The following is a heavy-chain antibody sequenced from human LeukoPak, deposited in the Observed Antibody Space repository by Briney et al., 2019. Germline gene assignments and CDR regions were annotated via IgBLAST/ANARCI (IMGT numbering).Heavy chain of an antibody. D-gene: IGHD1-14*01. J-gene: IGHJ4*02. CDR3: AREERTSGVNLDY. Sequence: GGSPRLSCAPSPFTLSGYWTHWVRQAPGKGLVWVSRLNSDESNTRYAESVRGRFTISRDNAKNTLYLQMNSLRAEDTAVYYCAREERTSGVNLDYWGQGILVTVSS. CDR1: PFTLSGYW. CDR2: LNSDESNT. V-gene: IGHV3-74*01.